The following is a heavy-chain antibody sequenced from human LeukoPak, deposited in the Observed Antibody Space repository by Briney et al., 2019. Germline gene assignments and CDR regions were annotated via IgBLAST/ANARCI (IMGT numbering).Heavy chain of an antibody. V-gene: IGHV1-18*01. CDR2: ISAYNGNT. CDR3: ASSPYYDYVWGSYRFDY. D-gene: IGHD3-16*02. J-gene: IGHJ4*02. CDR1: GYTFTSYG. Sequence: GASVKVSCKASGYTFTSYGISWVRQAPGQGLEWMGWISAYNGNTNYAQKLQGRVTMTTDTSTSTAYMELGSLRSDDTAVYYCASSPYYDYVWGSYRFDYWGQGTLSPSPQ.